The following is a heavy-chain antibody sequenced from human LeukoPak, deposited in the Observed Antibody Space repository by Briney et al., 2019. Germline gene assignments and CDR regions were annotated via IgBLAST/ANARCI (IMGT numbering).Heavy chain of an antibody. J-gene: IGHJ5*02. Sequence: PGESLKISCKGSGYSFTSYWIGWARQMPGKGLEWMGIIYPGDSDTRYSPSFQGQVTISADKSISTAYLRWSSLKASDTAMYYCARLIAVAGTGWFDPWGQGTLVTVSS. CDR2: IYPGDSDT. D-gene: IGHD6-19*01. CDR3: ARLIAVAGTGWFDP. V-gene: IGHV5-51*01. CDR1: GYSFTSYW.